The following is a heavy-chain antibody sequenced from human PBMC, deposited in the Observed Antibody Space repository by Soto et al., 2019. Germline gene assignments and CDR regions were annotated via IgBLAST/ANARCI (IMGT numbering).Heavy chain of an antibody. Sequence: GGSLRLSCAASGFTFSSYGMHWVRQAPGKGLEWVAVIWYDGSNKYYADSVKGRFTISRDNSKNTLYLQMNSLRAEDTAVYYCARDLGQQPAFDYWGQGTLVTVSS. CDR2: IWYDGSNK. J-gene: IGHJ4*02. CDR1: GFTFSSYG. CDR3: ARDLGQQPAFDY. V-gene: IGHV3-33*01. D-gene: IGHD6-13*01.